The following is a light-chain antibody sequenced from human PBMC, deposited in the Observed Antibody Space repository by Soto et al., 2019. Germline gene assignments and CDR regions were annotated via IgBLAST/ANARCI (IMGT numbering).Light chain of an antibody. Sequence: QSALTQPPSASGSPGQSVTISCTGTSSDVGANKYVSWYQHYPGKAPKLMIYEVTKRPSGVPDRFSGSKSGNTASLTVSGLQAEDEADYYCTSYVGNDIWVFGGGTKLTVL. CDR3: TSYVGNDIWV. CDR2: EVT. J-gene: IGLJ3*02. CDR1: SSDVGANKY. V-gene: IGLV2-8*01.